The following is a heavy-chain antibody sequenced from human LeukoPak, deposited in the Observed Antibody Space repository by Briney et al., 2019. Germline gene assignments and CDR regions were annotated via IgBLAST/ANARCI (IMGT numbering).Heavy chain of an antibody. CDR2: VWHDGFNK. CDR1: GFTISSYA. Sequence: GGSLRLSCTAPGFTISSYAIHWIRQAPGKGLEWVALVWHDGFNKYYADSVKGRFSISRDNSKNTVYLQMNSLRAEYTAVYYCARELFGSGSCPDYWGQGTLVTVSS. CDR3: ARELFGSGSCPDY. J-gene: IGHJ4*02. D-gene: IGHD3-10*01. V-gene: IGHV3-33*01.